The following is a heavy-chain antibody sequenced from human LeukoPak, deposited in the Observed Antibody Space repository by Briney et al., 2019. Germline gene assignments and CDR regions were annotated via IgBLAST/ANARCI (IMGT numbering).Heavy chain of an antibody. D-gene: IGHD1-26*01. Sequence: GGSLRLSCAASGFTFSTYSMNWVRQAPGKGLEWVSLISGTGGSTYYADSVKGRFTISRDNSKNTLYLQMNSLRAEDTAVYYCAKDYEPLVGVHRWGDWFDPWGQGTLVTVSS. J-gene: IGHJ5*02. V-gene: IGHV3-23*01. CDR3: AKDYEPLVGVHRWGDWFDP. CDR1: GFTFSTYS. CDR2: ISGTGGST.